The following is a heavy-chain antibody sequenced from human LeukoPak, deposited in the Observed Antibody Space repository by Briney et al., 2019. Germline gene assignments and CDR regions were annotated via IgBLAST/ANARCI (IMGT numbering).Heavy chain of an antibody. CDR1: GFPFSTYG. D-gene: IGHD3-10*01. Sequence: GGSLRLSCAASGFPFSTYGIHWVRQAPGKGLEWVAVIWFDGSNKYYADSVKGRFTISRDNSRNTLYLRMNSLRIEDTAVYYCARPSGPFDYWGRGTLVTVSS. CDR3: ARPSGPFDY. J-gene: IGHJ4*02. CDR2: IWFDGSNK. V-gene: IGHV3-33*01.